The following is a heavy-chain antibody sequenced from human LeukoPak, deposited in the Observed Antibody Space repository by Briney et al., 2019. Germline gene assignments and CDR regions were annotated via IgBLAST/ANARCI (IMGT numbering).Heavy chain of an antibody. D-gene: IGHD2-15*01. CDR1: GGTFSSYA. CDR2: LIPIFGTA. J-gene: IGHJ6*03. Sequence: SVKVSCKASGGTFSSYAISWVRQAPGQGLEWMGGLIPIFGTANYAQKFQGRVTITTDESTSTAYMELSSLRSEDTAVYYCAREGCSGGSCPNYYYYYMDVWGKGTTVTVSS. V-gene: IGHV1-69*05. CDR3: AREGCSGGSCPNYYYYYMDV.